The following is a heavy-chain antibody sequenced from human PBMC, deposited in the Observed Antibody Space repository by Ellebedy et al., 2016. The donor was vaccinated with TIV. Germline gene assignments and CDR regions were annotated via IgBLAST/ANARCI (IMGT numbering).Heavy chain of an antibody. J-gene: IGHJ4*02. D-gene: IGHD2-15*01. Sequence: ASVKVSCKASGYIVTNHAVHWVRQAPGQSFEWMGWINPANGETRYSQKFLGRVTITSDTSATTVYMELSSLTSEDTAVYFCTNRYCSGGRCFHFDYWGQGTLVTVSS. CDR2: INPANGET. CDR1: GYIVTNHA. CDR3: TNRYCSGGRCFHFDY. V-gene: IGHV1-3*01.